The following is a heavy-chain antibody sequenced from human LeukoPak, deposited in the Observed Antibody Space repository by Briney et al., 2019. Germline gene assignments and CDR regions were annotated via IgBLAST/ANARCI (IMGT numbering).Heavy chain of an antibody. CDR1: AFTFSSNG. J-gene: IGHJ5*02. CDR3: AKEGTMGWFDP. Sequence: PGGSLRLLCAAAAFTFSSNGMHCGRQAPGEGLVWVAVISYDGSNKYYADSVKSRFTISRDNSKKTLYLQMNSLRAEDTAVYYCAKEGTMGWFDPWGQGTLVTVSS. CDR2: ISYDGSNK. D-gene: IGHD3-10*01. V-gene: IGHV3-30*18.